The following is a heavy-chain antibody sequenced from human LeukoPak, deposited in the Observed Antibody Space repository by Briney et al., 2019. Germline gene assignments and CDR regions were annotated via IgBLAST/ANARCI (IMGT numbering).Heavy chain of an antibody. Sequence: GGSLRLSCAASGFTFDDYTMHWVRQAPGKGLEWVSLISWDGGSTYYADSVKGRFTISRDNSKNSLYLQMNSLRTEDTALYYCAKDRGAHYGSGRGYYGMDVWGQGTTVTVSS. D-gene: IGHD3-10*01. CDR3: AKDRGAHYGSGRGYYGMDV. CDR2: ISWDGGST. J-gene: IGHJ6*02. V-gene: IGHV3-43*01. CDR1: GFTFDDYT.